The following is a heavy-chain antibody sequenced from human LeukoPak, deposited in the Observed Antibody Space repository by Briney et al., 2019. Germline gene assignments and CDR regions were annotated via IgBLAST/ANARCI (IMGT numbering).Heavy chain of an antibody. V-gene: IGHV3-21*01. J-gene: IGHJ6*04. Sequence: GGSLRLSCAASGFTFSSYNMNWDRQAPGKGLEWVSSISSSSTYIYYADSVKGRFTISRDNAENSLYLQMNSLRAEDTAVYYCARGYYYGLDVWGKGTTVIVSS. CDR1: GFTFSSYN. CDR2: ISSSSTYI. CDR3: ARGYYYGLDV. D-gene: IGHD1-14*01.